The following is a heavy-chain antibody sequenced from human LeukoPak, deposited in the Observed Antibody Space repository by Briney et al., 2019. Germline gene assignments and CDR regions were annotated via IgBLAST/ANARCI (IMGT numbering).Heavy chain of an antibody. J-gene: IGHJ5*02. CDR1: GGSLSNYS. V-gene: IGHV4-4*07. Sequence: SETLSLTCTVSGGSLSNYSWTWIRQPAGKGLEWIGRIYTSGGTNCNPSLKSRVTISVDTSKNQLSLKLSSVTAADTAVYYCAREPGFDSSGYLNWFDPWGQGTLVTVSS. CDR3: AREPGFDSSGYLNWFDP. CDR2: IYTSGGT. D-gene: IGHD3-22*01.